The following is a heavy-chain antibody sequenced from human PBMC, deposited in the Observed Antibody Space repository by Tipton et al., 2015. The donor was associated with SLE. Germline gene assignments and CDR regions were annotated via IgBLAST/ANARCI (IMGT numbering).Heavy chain of an antibody. CDR3: ARGVYAMDV. Sequence: TLSLTCTVSGGSISRYYWSWIRQPPGKGLEWIGYVDYSGTTNNNPSLKSRVTISLDTSKNQFSLKLKSVTAADTAVYYCARGVYAMDVWGQGTTVTVSS. V-gene: IGHV4-59*01. CDR2: VDYSGTT. J-gene: IGHJ6*02. CDR1: GGSISRYY.